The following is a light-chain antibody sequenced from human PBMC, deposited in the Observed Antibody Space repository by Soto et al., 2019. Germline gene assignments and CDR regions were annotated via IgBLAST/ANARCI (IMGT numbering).Light chain of an antibody. CDR1: QSVSSKY. Sequence: DIVLTQSPGTLSLSPGERATLSCRASQSVSSKYLAWYQQKPGQPPRVLIYGTSIRATGIPERFSGGGSGTDFTLTNTRLESEDFAGYYCQQYGSSLFTFGPGTKVDF. J-gene: IGKJ3*01. CDR3: QQYGSSLFT. CDR2: GTS. V-gene: IGKV3-20*01.